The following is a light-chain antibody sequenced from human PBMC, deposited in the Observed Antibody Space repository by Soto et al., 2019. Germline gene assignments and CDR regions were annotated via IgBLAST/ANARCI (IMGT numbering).Light chain of an antibody. CDR3: QQYNEWRT. V-gene: IGKV3-15*01. CDR1: QYISKY. Sequence: EVVMTQSPATLSVSPGERATLSCRASQYISKYLAWYQQRPGQAPRLLIYDASTRATGIPDRFSGSGSGTEFTLTISSLQSEDVAVYYCQQYNEWRTFGQGTKVEIK. CDR2: DAS. J-gene: IGKJ1*01.